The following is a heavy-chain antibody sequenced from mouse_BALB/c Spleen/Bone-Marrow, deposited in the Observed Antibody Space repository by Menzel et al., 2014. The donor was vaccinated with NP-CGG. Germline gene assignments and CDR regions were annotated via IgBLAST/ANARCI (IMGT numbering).Heavy chain of an antibody. D-gene: IGHD2-1*01. CDR2: IDPANGNT. V-gene: IGHV14-3*02. CDR1: GSNIKDTY. CDR3: AREDYGNSYAMDY. Sequence: EVQLQQSGAELVKPGASVKLSCTASGSNIKDTYMHWVKQRPEQGLDWIGRIDPANGNTKYDPKFQGKATITADTSSNAAYLQLSSLTSEDTAVYYCAREDYGNSYAMDYWGQGTSVTVSS. J-gene: IGHJ4*01.